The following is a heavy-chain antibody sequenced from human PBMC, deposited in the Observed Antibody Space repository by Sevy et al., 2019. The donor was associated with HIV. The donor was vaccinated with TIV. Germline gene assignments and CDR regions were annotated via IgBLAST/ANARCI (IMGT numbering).Heavy chain of an antibody. CDR1: GFTFSTYS. Sequence: GGSLRLSCAASGFTFSTYSMNWVRQAPGKGLEWVSSISSSSNYIYYADSVKGRFTISRDNAKNSLYLQTNSLRAEDTALYYCARDGARITMVQGVMAYYHGMDVWGQGTTVTVSS. V-gene: IGHV3-21*01. CDR2: ISSSSNYI. D-gene: IGHD3-10*01. CDR3: ARDGARITMVQGVMAYYHGMDV. J-gene: IGHJ6*02.